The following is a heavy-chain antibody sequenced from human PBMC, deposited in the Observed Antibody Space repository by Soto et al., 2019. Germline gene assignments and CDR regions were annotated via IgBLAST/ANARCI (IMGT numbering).Heavy chain of an antibody. J-gene: IGHJ6*02. CDR3: AKDDRGFVVVVGATPWYYYYYGMDV. CDR1: GFTFSSYG. D-gene: IGHD2-15*01. CDR2: IYYYESNK. V-gene: IGHV3-30*18. Sequence: PVGSLRLSCAVSGFTFSSYGMHWVRQAPPKGLESVAVIYYYESNKYYEDSVKGRLTISRDNSENKLYLQMNSLRAEDMAVYYCAKDDRGFVVVVGATPWYYYYYGMDVWGQGTPVTVSS.